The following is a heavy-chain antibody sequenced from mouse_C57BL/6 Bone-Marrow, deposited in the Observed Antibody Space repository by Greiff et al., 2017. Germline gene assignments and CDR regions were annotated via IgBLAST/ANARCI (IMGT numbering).Heavy chain of an antibody. CDR1: GYTFTSYW. CDR2: IDPNRGGT. D-gene: IGHD1-1*01. J-gene: IGHJ4*01. V-gene: IGHV1-72*01. CDR3: AMPYYYGSSGDD. Sequence: VQLQQPGAELVKPGASVKLSCKASGYTFTSYWMHWVKQRPGRGLEWIGRIDPNRGGTKYNEKFKSKATLTVDKPSRTAYMQLSSLTSEDSAVYYCAMPYYYGSSGDDWGQGTSVTVSS.